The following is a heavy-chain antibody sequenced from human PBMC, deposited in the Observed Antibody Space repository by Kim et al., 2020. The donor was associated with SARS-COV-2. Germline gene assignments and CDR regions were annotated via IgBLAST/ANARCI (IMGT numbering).Heavy chain of an antibody. CDR1: GYTFTDLS. CDR3: ATGRVAGPPAWFDP. Sequence: ASVKVSCKVSGYTFTDLSMHWVRQAPGKGLEWMGGFDPEDGETIYAQKFQGRVTMTEDTSTDTAYMELSSLRSEDTAVYYCATGRVAGPPAWFDPWGQGTLVTVSS. D-gene: IGHD2-15*01. J-gene: IGHJ5*02. V-gene: IGHV1-24*01. CDR2: FDPEDGET.